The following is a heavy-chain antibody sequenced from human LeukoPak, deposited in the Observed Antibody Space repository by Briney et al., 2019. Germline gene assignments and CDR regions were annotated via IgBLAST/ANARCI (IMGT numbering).Heavy chain of an antibody. CDR2: MNPNSGNT. CDR1: GYTFTAYE. J-gene: IGHJ5*02. Sequence: ASVKVSCRTSGYTFTAYEIHWVRQATGQGLEWMGWMNPNSGNTGYEQKFQGRVTMTRDTPMTTAFMEPSSLRFEDTATYYCARGGARSFAPWGQGTLVTVSS. CDR3: ARGGARSFAP. D-gene: IGHD1-26*01. V-gene: IGHV1-8*01.